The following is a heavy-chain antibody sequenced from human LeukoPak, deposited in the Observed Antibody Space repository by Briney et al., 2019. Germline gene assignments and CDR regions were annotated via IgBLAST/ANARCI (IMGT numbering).Heavy chain of an antibody. CDR3: ARDGYNSAPFDY. Sequence: SETLSLTCTVSGDSISSGDYFWSWIRQPPGKGLEWFGYISHNENAYFNPSLSSRVTMSVNKSKNQVSLKITSVTAADTAVYYCARDGYNSAPFDYWGQGTLVTVSS. V-gene: IGHV4-30-2*01. CDR1: GDSISSGDYF. D-gene: IGHD5-24*01. J-gene: IGHJ4*02. CDR2: ISHNENA.